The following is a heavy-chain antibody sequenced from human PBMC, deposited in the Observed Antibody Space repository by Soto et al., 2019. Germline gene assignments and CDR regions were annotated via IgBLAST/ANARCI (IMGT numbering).Heavy chain of an antibody. CDR1: GGSISSYY. Sequence: QVQLQESGPGLVKPSETLSLTCTVSGGSISSYYWSWIRQPPGKGLEWIGYIYYSGSTNYNPSLKSRVTISVDTSKNQFSLKLRSVTAADTAVYYCARVGRRSGLNYFDLWGRGTLVTVSS. J-gene: IGHJ2*01. V-gene: IGHV4-59*01. D-gene: IGHD2-21*02. CDR3: ARVGRRSGLNYFDL. CDR2: IYYSGST.